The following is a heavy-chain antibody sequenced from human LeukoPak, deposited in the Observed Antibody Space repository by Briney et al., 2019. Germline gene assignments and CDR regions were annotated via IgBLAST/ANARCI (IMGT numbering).Heavy chain of an antibody. CDR1: GFTFTSHW. CDR3: ATLFGELSTSRVFDY. D-gene: IGHD3-10*02. CDR2: IKQDGNEK. J-gene: IGHJ4*02. Sequence: SGGSLRLSCGASGFTFTSHWMSWVRQAPGKGLEWVANIKQDGNEKYYVESVKGRFIISRDNAKNSLYLQMNSLRAEDTAVYYCATLFGELSTSRVFDYWGQGILVTVSS. V-gene: IGHV3-7*03.